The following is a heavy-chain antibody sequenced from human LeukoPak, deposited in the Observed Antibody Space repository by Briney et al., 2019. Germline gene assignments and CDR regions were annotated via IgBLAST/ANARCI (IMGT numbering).Heavy chain of an antibody. CDR3: AREGGPYRPLDY. V-gene: IGHV4-4*02. Sequence: SGTLPLTCDVSGGSITQNNYWTWVRQPPGKVLELIGEFNLQGCTNYNPSLMRRVAISVDTSANHVSLQLTSVTAADTAVYYCAREGGPYRPLDYSGQGTLVTVSS. CDR2: FNLQGCT. J-gene: IGHJ4*02. CDR1: GGSITQNNY.